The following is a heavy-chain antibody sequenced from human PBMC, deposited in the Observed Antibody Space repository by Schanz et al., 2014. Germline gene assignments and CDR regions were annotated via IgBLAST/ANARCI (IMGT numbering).Heavy chain of an antibody. Sequence: VRVVESGGDLVLPGGSLRLSCAASGFSFDDYTMHWVRQAPGKGLEWVSLIDRDGGHTYYADSVKGRFTISRDNSKNSLYLQMNSLRTEDTALYYCAKDSRGSSFDMDVWGQGTTVTVSS. J-gene: IGHJ6*02. CDR3: AKDSRGSSFDMDV. CDR1: GFSFDDYT. CDR2: IDRDGGHT. V-gene: IGHV3-43*01. D-gene: IGHD1-26*01.